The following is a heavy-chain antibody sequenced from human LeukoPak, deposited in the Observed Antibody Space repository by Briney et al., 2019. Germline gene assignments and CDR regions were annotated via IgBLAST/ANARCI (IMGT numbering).Heavy chain of an antibody. CDR2: IYSGGST. V-gene: IGHV3-53*01. CDR3: AGNSGYDLPFDY. CDR1: GFTVSSNY. Sequence: GGSLRLSCAASGFTVSSNYMTWVRQAPGKGLEWVSVIYSGGSTYYADSVKGRFTISRDNSKNTLSLQMNSLRAEDTAVYYCAGNSGYDLPFDYWGQGTLVTVSS. D-gene: IGHD5-12*01. J-gene: IGHJ4*02.